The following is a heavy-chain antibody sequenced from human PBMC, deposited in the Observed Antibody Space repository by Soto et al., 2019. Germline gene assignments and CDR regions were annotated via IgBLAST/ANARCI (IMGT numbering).Heavy chain of an antibody. Sequence: PSETLSLTCTVSSGSISGYYWSWIRQPPGKGLEWIGYIYDYGSTNYNPSLKSRVTISVDTSKKQFSLNLSSVTAADTAVYFCGAKFRYRGGCDYGGQETRVTV. D-gene: IGHD1-26*01. CDR1: SGSISGYY. J-gene: IGHJ4*02. CDR3: GAKFRYRGGCDY. V-gene: IGHV4-59*01. CDR2: IYDYGST.